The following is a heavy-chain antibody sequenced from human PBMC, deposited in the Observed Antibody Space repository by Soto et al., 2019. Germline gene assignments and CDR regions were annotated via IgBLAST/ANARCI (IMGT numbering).Heavy chain of an antibody. CDR2: IIPILGIA. CDR1: GGTFSSST. Sequence: QVQLVQSGAEVKKPGSSVKVSCKASGGTFSSSTISWVRQAPGQGLEWMGRIIPILGIANYAQKCQGRVTITADKSTSTAYMELSSLRSEDTAVYYCARTPPLGYCSGGSCYSDDYWGQGTLVTVSS. D-gene: IGHD2-15*01. V-gene: IGHV1-69*02. J-gene: IGHJ4*02. CDR3: ARTPPLGYCSGGSCYSDDY.